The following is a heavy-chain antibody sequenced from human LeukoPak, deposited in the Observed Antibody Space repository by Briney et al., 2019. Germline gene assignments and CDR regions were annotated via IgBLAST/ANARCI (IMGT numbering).Heavy chain of an antibody. J-gene: IGHJ5*02. Sequence: PSETLSLTCAVYGGSFSGYYWSWIRQPPGKGLEWIGEINHSGSTNYNPSLKSRVTISVDTSKNQFSLKLNSVTAADTAVYYCARTGVRDCYASNCXXXDPWGQGTLVTVS. D-gene: IGHD3-16*01. CDR3: ARTGVRDCYASNCXXXDP. V-gene: IGHV4-34*01. CDR2: INHSGST. CDR1: GGSFSGYY.